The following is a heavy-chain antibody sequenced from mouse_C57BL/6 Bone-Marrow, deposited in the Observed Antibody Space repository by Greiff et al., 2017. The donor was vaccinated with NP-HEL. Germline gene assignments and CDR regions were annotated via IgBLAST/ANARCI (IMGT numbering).Heavy chain of an antibody. CDR2: IDPEDGDT. J-gene: IGHJ2*01. Sequence: EVQLQQSGAELVRPGASVKFSCTASGFNIKDYYMHWVKQRPEQGLEWIVRIDPEDGDTASAPKVPGKATLTADTSSNTGYLQLSSLTSEDTAIDYCTTEKGYSFDYWGQGTTLTVSS. CDR3: TTEKGYSFDY. V-gene: IGHV14-1*01. CDR1: GFNIKDYY.